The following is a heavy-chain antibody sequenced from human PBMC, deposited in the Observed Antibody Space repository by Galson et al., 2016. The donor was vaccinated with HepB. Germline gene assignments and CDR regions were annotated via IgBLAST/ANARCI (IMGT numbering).Heavy chain of an antibody. V-gene: IGHV5-10-1*01. Sequence: QSGAEVKKPGESLRISCKGSGYRFTSYWISWVRQMPGKGLEWLGKIDPSDSHTNYSPAFQGHVTFSVDKSISTAYLQWSSLKASDTAMYYCARMSYDVLTGYYTLGTYNLDHWGQGTLVTVSS. CDR1: GYRFTSYW. J-gene: IGHJ4*02. CDR2: IDPSDSHT. CDR3: ARMSYDVLTGYYTLGTYNLDH. D-gene: IGHD3-9*01.